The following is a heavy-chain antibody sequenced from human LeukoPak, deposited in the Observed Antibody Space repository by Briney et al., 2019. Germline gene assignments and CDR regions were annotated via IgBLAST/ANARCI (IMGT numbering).Heavy chain of an antibody. CDR2: INPNSGGT. CDR1: GYTFTSYY. CDR3: ARDGGWPGYFDI. V-gene: IGHV1-2*02. J-gene: IGHJ3*02. Sequence: ASVKVSCKASGYTFTSYYMHWVRQAPGQGLEWMGWINPNSGGTNYAQDFHGRVTMTRDTSISTAYMELSRLRSDDTAVYYCARDGGWPGYFDIWGQGTMVTVSS. D-gene: IGHD3-16*01.